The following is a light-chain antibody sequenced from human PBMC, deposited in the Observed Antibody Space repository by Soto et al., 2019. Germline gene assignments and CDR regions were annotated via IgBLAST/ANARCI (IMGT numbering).Light chain of an antibody. CDR2: GAS. V-gene: IGKV3-15*01. CDR3: QHYTYWPRT. Sequence: EIVMTQSPATLSVSPGERATLSCRASQSVGANLAWYQQKPGQAPRLLIYGASTRAAGISPRFSGGGSGTEFPLTISSLQSEDFGVYYCQHYTYWPRTFGQGTKVGIK. J-gene: IGKJ1*01. CDR1: QSVGAN.